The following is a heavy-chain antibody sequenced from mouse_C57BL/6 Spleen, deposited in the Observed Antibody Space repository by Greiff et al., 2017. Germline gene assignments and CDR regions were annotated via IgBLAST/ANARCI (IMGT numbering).Heavy chain of an antibody. Sequence: EVKLMESGGGLVKPGGSLKLSCAASGFTFSSYAMSWVRQTPEKRLEWVATISDGGSYTYYPDNVKGRFTISRDHAKNNLYLQMSHLKSEDTAMYYCAREGSYDYAMDYWGQGTSVTVSS. CDR3: AREGSYDYAMDY. V-gene: IGHV5-4*01. D-gene: IGHD1-1*01. J-gene: IGHJ4*01. CDR1: GFTFSSYA. CDR2: ISDGGSYT.